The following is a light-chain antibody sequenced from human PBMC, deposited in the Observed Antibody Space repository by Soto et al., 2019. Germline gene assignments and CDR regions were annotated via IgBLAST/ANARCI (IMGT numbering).Light chain of an antibody. Sequence: DIQMTHSPSSLSASVGDRVTITWRASQSISGYLNWYQKKSGQAPRLLMYAASCLQSGVPSRFSGSGSGTDFSLTISSLQPEDSATYYCQQSDSMPWTFGQGTKVDI. V-gene: IGKV1-39*01. CDR1: QSISGY. CDR3: QQSDSMPWT. CDR2: AAS. J-gene: IGKJ1*01.